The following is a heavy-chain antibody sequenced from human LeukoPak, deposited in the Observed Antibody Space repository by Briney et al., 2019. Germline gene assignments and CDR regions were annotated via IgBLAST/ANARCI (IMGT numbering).Heavy chain of an antibody. D-gene: IGHD3-3*01. J-gene: IGHJ4*02. CDR2: ISYDGSNK. CDR1: GFTFSSYA. CDR3: ARDKSVLRFLEWYPGVFDY. Sequence: PGRSLRLSCAASGFTFSSYAMQWVRQAPGKGLEWVAVISYDGSNKYYADSVKGRFTISRDNSKNTLYLQMNSLRAEDTAVYYCARDKSVLRFLEWYPGVFDYWGQGTLVTVSS. V-gene: IGHV3-30-3*01.